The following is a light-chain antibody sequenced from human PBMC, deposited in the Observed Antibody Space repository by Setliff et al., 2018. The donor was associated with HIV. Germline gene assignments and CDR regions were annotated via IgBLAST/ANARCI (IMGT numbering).Light chain of an antibody. Sequence: QSALTQPRSVSGSPGQSVTISCTGTSSDFADYNYVSWYQQHPGKAPKVIIYDVNKRPSGVPDRFSGSKSGNTASLTISGLQADDEADYYCSSFTSTSTYVFGTGTKVTVL. CDR3: SSFTSTSTYV. CDR1: SSDFADYNY. CDR2: DVN. V-gene: IGLV2-11*01. J-gene: IGLJ1*01.